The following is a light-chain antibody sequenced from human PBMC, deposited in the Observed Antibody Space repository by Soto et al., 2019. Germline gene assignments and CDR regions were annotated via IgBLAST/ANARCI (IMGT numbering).Light chain of an antibody. CDR3: QQSYGTPWT. CDR2: AAS. Sequence: DIQMTQSPSSLSASVGDRVTITCRASQIIYHYLNWYQQRLGKAPKLLIYAASTLQSGVPSRFRGSASGTDFTLTISGLQPEDFGTYFCQQSYGTPWTFGQGTKVEI. CDR1: QIIYHY. V-gene: IGKV1-39*01. J-gene: IGKJ1*01.